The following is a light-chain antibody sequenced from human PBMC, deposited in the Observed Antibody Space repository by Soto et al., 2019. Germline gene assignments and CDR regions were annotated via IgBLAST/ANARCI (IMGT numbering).Light chain of an antibody. CDR1: QSIRNW. CDR2: QAS. CDR3: QQYNSYSRT. V-gene: IGKV1-5*03. Sequence: DIQMTQSPSTLSASVGDRVTITCRASQSIRNWFAWYQQKPGKAPKLLIHQASTLQSGVPSRFSGSGSGTEFTLNISSLQPDDFATYYCQQYNSYSRTFGQGTKVDIK. J-gene: IGKJ1*01.